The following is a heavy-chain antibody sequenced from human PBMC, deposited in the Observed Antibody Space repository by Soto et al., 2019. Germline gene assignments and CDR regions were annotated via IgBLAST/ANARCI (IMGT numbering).Heavy chain of an antibody. J-gene: IGHJ4*02. V-gene: IGHV3-48*01. CDR2: ISSSSRTI. CDR3: ARDKGRSPLDY. CDR1: GFTFSSYS. Sequence: GGSLRLSCAASGFTFSSYSMNWARQAPGKGLEWISYISSSSRTIYYPDSVKGRSTISRDNAKNSLYLQMNSLRAEDTAVYYCARDKGRSPLDYWGQGTLVTVSS. D-gene: IGHD2-15*01.